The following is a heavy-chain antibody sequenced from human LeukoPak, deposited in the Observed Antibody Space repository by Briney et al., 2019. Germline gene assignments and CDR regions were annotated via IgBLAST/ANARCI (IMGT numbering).Heavy chain of an antibody. CDR3: AREGCSSTSCLEGFDY. V-gene: IGHV3-23*01. J-gene: IGHJ4*02. D-gene: IGHD2-2*01. CDR2: ISGSGGST. CDR1: GFTFSSYA. Sequence: SGGSLRLSCAASGFTFSSYAMSWVRQAPGKGLEWVSAISGSGGSTYYADSVKGRFTISRDNSKNTLYLQMNSLRAEDTAVYYCAREGCSSTSCLEGFDYWGQGTLVTVSS.